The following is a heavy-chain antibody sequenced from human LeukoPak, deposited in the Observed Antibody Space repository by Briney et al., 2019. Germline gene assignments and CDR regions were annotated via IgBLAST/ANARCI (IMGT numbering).Heavy chain of an antibody. Sequence: GGSLRLSCAASGFTLSTYWMSWVHQAPGKGLEWVANIKQDGSEKYYVDSVKGRFTISRDNAKNSLYLQMNSLRANDTAVYYCARESDYYYFDYWGQGTLVTVSS. CDR2: IKQDGSEK. CDR3: ARESDYYYFDY. D-gene: IGHD5-12*01. CDR1: GFTLSTYW. J-gene: IGHJ4*02. V-gene: IGHV3-7*05.